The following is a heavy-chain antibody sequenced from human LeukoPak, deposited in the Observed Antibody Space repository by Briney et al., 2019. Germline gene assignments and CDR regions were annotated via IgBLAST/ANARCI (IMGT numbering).Heavy chain of an antibody. CDR3: ARARTLNYDFWSGYYRGYALDI. CDR2: IYTSGST. D-gene: IGHD3-3*01. J-gene: IGHJ3*02. CDR1: GGSISSGSYY. V-gene: IGHV4-61*02. Sequence: SETLSLTCTVSGGSISSGSYYWSWIRQPAGKGLEWIGRIYTSGSTNYNPSLKSRVTISVDTSKNQFSLKLSSVTAADTAVYYCARARTLNYDFWSGYYRGYALDIWGQGTMVTVSS.